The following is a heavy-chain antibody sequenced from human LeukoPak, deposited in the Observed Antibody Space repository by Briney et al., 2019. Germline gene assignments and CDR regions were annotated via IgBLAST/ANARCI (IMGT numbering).Heavy chain of an antibody. V-gene: IGHV3-23*01. CDR3: AKVPHYDYVWGSYRPYFDY. D-gene: IGHD3-16*02. CDR2: ISGSGGST. J-gene: IGHJ4*02. CDR1: GFTYSSYA. Sequence: PGGSLRLSCAASGFTYSSYAMSWVRQPPGKGLEWVSAISGSGGSTYYADSVKGRFTISRDNSKSTLYLQMNSLRAEDTAVYYCAKVPHYDYVWGSYRPYFDYWGQGTLVTVSS.